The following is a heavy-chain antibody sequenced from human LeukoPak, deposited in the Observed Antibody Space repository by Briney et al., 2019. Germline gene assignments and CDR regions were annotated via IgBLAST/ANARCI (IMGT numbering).Heavy chain of an antibody. V-gene: IGHV3-23*01. CDR2: ISGSVDST. CDR3: ARRSGIAVAGAFDY. J-gene: IGHJ4*02. Sequence: SGGSLRLSCAASGFTFSNYAMRWVRQAPGKGLEWVSGISGSVDSTYYADSVKGRFTISRDNSKNTLYLQMNSLRAEDTAVYYCARRSGIAVAGAFDYWGQGTLVTVSS. CDR1: GFTFSNYA. D-gene: IGHD6-19*01.